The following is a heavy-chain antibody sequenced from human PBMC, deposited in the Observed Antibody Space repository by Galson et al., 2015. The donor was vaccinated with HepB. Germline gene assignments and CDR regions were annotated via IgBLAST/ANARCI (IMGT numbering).Heavy chain of an antibody. CDR2: IKSKIDGGTT. Sequence: LRLSCAASGFTFRKAWMSWVRQAPGKGLEWLGRIKSKIDGGTTDYAAPVKGRFTISRDDSKNTVYPQMNSLKTEDTAVYYCTTKDCSGGSCSKDYWGQGTLVIVSS. D-gene: IGHD2-15*01. CDR1: GFTFRKAW. CDR3: TTKDCSGGSCSKDY. V-gene: IGHV3-15*01. J-gene: IGHJ4*02.